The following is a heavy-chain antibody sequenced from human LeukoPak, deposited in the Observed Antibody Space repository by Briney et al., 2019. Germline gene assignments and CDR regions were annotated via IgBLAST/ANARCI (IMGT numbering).Heavy chain of an antibody. CDR1: GDSVSSNSAA. CDR2: TYYRSKWYN. Sequence: SQTPSLTCAISGDSVSSNSAAWNWIRQSPSRGLEWLGRTYYRSKWYNDSALSVKSRITINPDTSKNQFSLQLNSVTPEDTAVYYCARVDSSSTRVYYFDYWGQGTLVTVSS. CDR3: ARVDSSSTRVYYFDY. D-gene: IGHD6-13*01. J-gene: IGHJ4*02. V-gene: IGHV6-1*01.